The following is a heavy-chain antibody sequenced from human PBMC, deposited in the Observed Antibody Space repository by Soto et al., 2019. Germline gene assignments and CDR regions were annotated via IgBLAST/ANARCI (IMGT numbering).Heavy chain of an antibody. CDR1: GYTFTSYD. CDR3: AALGLGLGPGDAFDI. CDR2: INPTSEYT. J-gene: IGHJ3*02. V-gene: IGHV1-8*01. Sequence: ASVKVSCKASGYTFTSYDINWVRQAPGQGLEWVGWINPTSEYTAHAQKFQGRVTLTREISTATAYMELSSLTSEDTAVYYCAALGLGLGPGDAFDIWGQGTMVPSPQ. D-gene: IGHD3-9*01.